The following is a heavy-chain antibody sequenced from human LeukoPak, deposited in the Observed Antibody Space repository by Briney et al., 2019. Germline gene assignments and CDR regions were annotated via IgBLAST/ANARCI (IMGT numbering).Heavy chain of an antibody. Sequence: GGSLRLSCAASGFTFSSYAMHWVRQAPGKGLEYVSAISSNGGSTYYANSVKGRFTISRDNSKNTLYLQMGSLRAEDTALYYCARVGYTDTWYSSPPFDYWGQGTLVTVSS. CDR3: ARVGYTDTWYSSPPFDY. CDR2: ISSNGGST. J-gene: IGHJ4*02. D-gene: IGHD2-15*01. V-gene: IGHV3-64*01. CDR1: GFTFSSYA.